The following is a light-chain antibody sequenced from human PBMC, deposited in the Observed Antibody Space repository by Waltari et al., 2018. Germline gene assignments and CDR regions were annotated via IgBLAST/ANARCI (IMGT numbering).Light chain of an antibody. J-gene: IGLJ3*02. Sequence: QSALTQPASVSGSPGQSITISCTGTSNDIGTYKFVSWYQQHPGNAPKLIIYEFKQRPSGISSRFSGSKSGNTAALTISGLQTEDEADYFCCSYVTGDTWVFGGGTKVAVL. CDR2: EFK. CDR3: CSYVTGDTWV. V-gene: IGLV2-23*02. CDR1: SNDIGTYKF.